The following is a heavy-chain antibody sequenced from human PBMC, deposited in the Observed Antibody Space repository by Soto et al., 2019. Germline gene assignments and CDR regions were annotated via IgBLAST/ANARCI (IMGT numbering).Heavy chain of an antibody. J-gene: IGHJ4*02. V-gene: IGHV4-59*01. CDR3: ARSMVRGVPTMLDY. D-gene: IGHD3-10*01. Sequence: SETLSLTCTVSGGSISSYYWSWIRQPPGKGLEWIGYIYYSGSTNYNPSLKSRVTISVDTSKNQFSLKLSSVTAADTAVYYCARSMVRGVPTMLDYWGQGTLVTVSS. CDR1: GGSISSYY. CDR2: IYYSGST.